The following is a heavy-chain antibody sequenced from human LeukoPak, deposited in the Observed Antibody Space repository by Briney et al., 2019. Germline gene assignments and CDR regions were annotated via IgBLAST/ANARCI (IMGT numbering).Heavy chain of an antibody. CDR1: GYTFTSYD. Sequence: GASVKVSSTASGYTFTSYDINWVRQATGQGLEWMGWMNPNSGNTGYAQKFQGRVTMTRNTSISTAYMELSSLRSEDTAVYYCASSYSSGWYGYWFDPWGQGTLVTVSS. V-gene: IGHV1-8*01. CDR3: ASSYSSGWYGYWFDP. J-gene: IGHJ5*02. D-gene: IGHD6-19*01. CDR2: MNPNSGNT.